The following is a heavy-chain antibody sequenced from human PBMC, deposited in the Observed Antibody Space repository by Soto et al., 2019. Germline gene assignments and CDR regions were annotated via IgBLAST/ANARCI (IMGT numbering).Heavy chain of an antibody. CDR2: INSSGSYK. J-gene: IGHJ6*02. D-gene: IGHD5-18*01. CDR3: ARIIGYGYHYYGLDV. V-gene: IGHV3-21*01. Sequence: EVQVVESGGGLVKPGGSLRLSCAASGFTFSSYSMNWVRQAPGKGLEWVSSINSSGSYKYYADSVKGRFTISRDNAKNSLYLQMNVLRAEDTAVYYCARIIGYGYHYYGLDVWGQGTTVTVSS. CDR1: GFTFSSYS.